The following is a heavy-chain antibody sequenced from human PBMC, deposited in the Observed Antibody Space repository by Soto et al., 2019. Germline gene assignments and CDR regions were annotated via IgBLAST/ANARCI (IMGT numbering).Heavy chain of an antibody. CDR2: IYYSGST. D-gene: IGHD3-3*01. J-gene: IGHJ4*02. CDR1: GGSISSGGYY. V-gene: IGHV4-31*03. Sequence: QVQLQESGPGLVKPSQTLSLTCTVSGGSISSGGYYWSWIRQHPGKGLEWIGYIYYSGSTYYNPSLKSRVTISVDTSKNQFSLKLSSVTAADTAVYYCARARPTYYDFWSGTIGPLYYFDYWGQGTLVTVSS. CDR3: ARARPTYYDFWSGTIGPLYYFDY.